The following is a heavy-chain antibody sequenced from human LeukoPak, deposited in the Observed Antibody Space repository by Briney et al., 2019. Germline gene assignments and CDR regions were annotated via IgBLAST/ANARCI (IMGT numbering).Heavy chain of an antibody. D-gene: IGHD3-10*01. Sequence: PGGSLRLSCAASGFTFSSYWMSWVRQAPGKGLEWVANIKQDRSEDNYVDSVKGRFTISRDNAKNSLYLQMNSLRTEDTAAYYCARTGNYFDYWGQGTLVTVSS. CDR1: GFTFSSYW. CDR2: IKQDRSED. CDR3: ARTGNYFDY. J-gene: IGHJ4*02. V-gene: IGHV3-7*01.